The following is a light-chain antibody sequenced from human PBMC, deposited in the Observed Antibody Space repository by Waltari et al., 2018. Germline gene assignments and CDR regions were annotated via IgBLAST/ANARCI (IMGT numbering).Light chain of an antibody. CDR1: SSTIGSNY. Sequence: QSVLTQPPSASGTPGPRVPISCSGSSSTIGSNYVYWYQQLPGTAPKLLIYRNNQRPSGVPDLFSGSKSGTSASLAISGLRSEDEADYYCAAWDDSLSGVVFGGGTKLTVL. CDR2: RNN. V-gene: IGLV1-47*01. CDR3: AAWDDSLSGVV. J-gene: IGLJ2*01.